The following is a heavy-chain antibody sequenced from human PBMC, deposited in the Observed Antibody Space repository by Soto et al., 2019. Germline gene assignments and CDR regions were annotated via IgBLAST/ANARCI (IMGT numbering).Heavy chain of an antibody. V-gene: IGHV3-30*18. Sequence: QVQLVESGGGVVQPGRSLRLSCAASGFTFSSYGMHWVRQAPGKGLEWVAVISYDGSNKFYADSVKGRFTISRDNSKNTLYLQMNSLRAEGTAESYCAKDLDFPYYFDYWGQGTLVTVSS. CDR1: GFTFSSYG. J-gene: IGHJ4*02. D-gene: IGHD3-3*01. CDR3: AKDLDFPYYFDY. CDR2: ISYDGSNK.